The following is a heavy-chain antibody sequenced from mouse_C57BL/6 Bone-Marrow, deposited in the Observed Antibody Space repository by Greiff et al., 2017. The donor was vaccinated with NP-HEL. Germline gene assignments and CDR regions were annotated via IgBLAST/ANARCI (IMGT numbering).Heavy chain of an antibody. CDR1: GFTFSDYG. CDR3: ARDYYGSTHYYAMDY. J-gene: IGHJ4*01. V-gene: IGHV5-17*01. Sequence: EVKLEESGGGLVKPGGSLKLSCAASGFTFSDYGMHWVRQAPEKGLEWVAYISSGSSTIYYADTVKGRFTISRDNAKNTLFLQMTSLRSEDTAMYYCARDYYGSTHYYAMDYWGQGTSVTVSS. CDR2: ISSGSSTI. D-gene: IGHD1-1*01.